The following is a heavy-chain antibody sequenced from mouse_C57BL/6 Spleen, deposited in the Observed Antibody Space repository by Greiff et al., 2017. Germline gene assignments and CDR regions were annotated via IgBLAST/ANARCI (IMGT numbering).Heavy chain of an antibody. Sequence: EVNLVESGGGLVQPKGSLKLSCAASGFSFNTYAMNWVRQAPGKGLEWVARIRSKSNNYATYYADSVKDRFTISRDDSESMLYLQMNNLKTEDTAMYYCVRRGIWYFDVWGTGTTVTVSS. CDR2: IRSKSNNYAT. V-gene: IGHV10-1*01. CDR1: GFSFNTYA. J-gene: IGHJ1*03. CDR3: VRRGIWYFDV.